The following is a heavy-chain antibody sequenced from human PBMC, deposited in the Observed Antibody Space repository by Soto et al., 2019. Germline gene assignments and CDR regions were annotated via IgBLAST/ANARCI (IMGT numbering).Heavy chain of an antibody. CDR1: GLTFTDYW. V-gene: IGHV3-7*03. Sequence: GGSLRLSCVTYGLTFTDYWMSWVRQAPGKGLEWVANIKQDESEKNYLDSVKGRFTISRDNAKNSPYLQMNSLRAEDTAVYYCASDRFRGTYYLRGVTYFFEEWGQGAPVTVSS. J-gene: IGHJ4*02. CDR3: ASDRFRGTYYLRGVTYFFEE. CDR2: IKQDESEK. D-gene: IGHD1-26*01.